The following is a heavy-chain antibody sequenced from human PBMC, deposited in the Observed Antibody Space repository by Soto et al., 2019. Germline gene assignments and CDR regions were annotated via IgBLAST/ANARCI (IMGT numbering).Heavy chain of an antibody. CDR3: ARFLSSIAARPVGVGVNYYMDV. D-gene: IGHD6-6*01. Sequence: QVQLQESGPGLVKPSETLSLTCTVSGGSISSYYWSWIRQPPGKGLEWIGYIYYSGSTNYNPSLKRRVTISLDTSKNQLSLKLCSVTAADSAVYYCARFLSSIAARPVGVGVNYYMDVWGKGTTVTVSS. CDR1: GGSISSYY. V-gene: IGHV4-59*01. J-gene: IGHJ6*03. CDR2: IYYSGST.